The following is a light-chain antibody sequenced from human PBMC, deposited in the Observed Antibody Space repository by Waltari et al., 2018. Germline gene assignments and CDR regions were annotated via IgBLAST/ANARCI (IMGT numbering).Light chain of an antibody. Sequence: QTVVTQEPSLAVSPGGTGTTTCALSSGSLPTTSYATWYQQTPGQAPRTLVYKANARSSGVPDRFSGSILGNTAALTITGAQADDESDYYCALYMGSGIWVFGGGTRLTVL. V-gene: IGLV8-61*01. CDR2: KAN. J-gene: IGLJ3*02. CDR3: ALYMGSGIWV. CDR1: SGSLPTTSY.